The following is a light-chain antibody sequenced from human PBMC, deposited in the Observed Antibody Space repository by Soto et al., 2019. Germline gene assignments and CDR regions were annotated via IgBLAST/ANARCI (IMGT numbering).Light chain of an antibody. CDR1: SSNIGNNA. J-gene: IGLJ2*01. Sequence: QSVLTQPPSVSEAPRQRVTISCSGSSSNIGNNAVNWYQQLPGKAPKLLIYYDDLLPSGVSDRFSGSKSGTSASLAISGLQSEDEADYYCAAWDGSLNALVFGGGTKLTVL. CDR3: AAWDGSLNALV. V-gene: IGLV1-36*01. CDR2: YDD.